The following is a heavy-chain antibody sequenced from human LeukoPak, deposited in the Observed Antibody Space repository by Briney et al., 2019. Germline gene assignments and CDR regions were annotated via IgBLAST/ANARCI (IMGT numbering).Heavy chain of an antibody. CDR2: ISSNGGST. V-gene: IGHV3-64D*06. D-gene: IGHD3-10*01. CDR1: GFTFSRYA. CDR3: VKDSSSGSYFDY. Sequence: HPGGSLRPSCSASGFTFSRYAMHWVRQAPGKGLEYVSAISSNGGSTYYADSVKGRFTISRDNSRNTLHLQMSSLRVEDTAVYYCVKDSSSGSYFDYWGQGTLVTVSS. J-gene: IGHJ4*02.